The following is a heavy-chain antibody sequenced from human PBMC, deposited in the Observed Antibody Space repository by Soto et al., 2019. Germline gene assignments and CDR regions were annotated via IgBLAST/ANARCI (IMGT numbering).Heavy chain of an antibody. D-gene: IGHD7-27*01. CDR1: GYTFTSYD. J-gene: IGHJ4*02. CDR2: MSSSSGHT. V-gene: IGHV1-8*01. Sequence: QVQLMQSGAEVKEPGASVKVSCKASGYTFTSYDFNWVRQATGQGPEWMGWMSSSSGHTGYAQKFQGRVTMTRNTSISTAYMELSSLRSEDTAVYYCARGPPKWGFDDWGQGVLVTVSS. CDR3: ARGPPKWGFDD.